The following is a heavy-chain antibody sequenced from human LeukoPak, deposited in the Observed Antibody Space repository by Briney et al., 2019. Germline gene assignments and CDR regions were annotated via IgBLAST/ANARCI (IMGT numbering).Heavy chain of an antibody. CDR2: INWNGGDK. J-gene: IGHJ4*02. V-gene: IGHV3-20*04. CDR3: ARSPEWGPKQLGFKYFDY. D-gene: IGHD3-3*01. Sequence: PGGSLRLSCAASGFSFHGDGMSWVRQAPGKGLEWVSGINWNGGDKRYADSVRGRSTISRDNAKNSLYLHMNSLRGEDTALYYCARSPEWGPKQLGFKYFDYWGQGTLVTVSS. CDR1: GFSFHGDG.